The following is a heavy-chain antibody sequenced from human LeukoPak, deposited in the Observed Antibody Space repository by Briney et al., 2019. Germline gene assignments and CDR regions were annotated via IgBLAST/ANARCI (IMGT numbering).Heavy chain of an antibody. CDR2: IYPGDSDT. CDR3: ARPYDSSGYYYGYFDY. V-gene: IGHV5-51*01. D-gene: IGHD3-22*01. J-gene: IGHJ4*02. CDR1: GYSFTSYW. Sequence: GESLKISCKGSGYSFTSYWIGWVRQMPGKGLEWMGIIYPGDSDTRYSPSFQGQVTISADKSISTAYLQWSSLKASDTAMYYCARPYDSSGYYYGYFDYWGQGTLDTVSS.